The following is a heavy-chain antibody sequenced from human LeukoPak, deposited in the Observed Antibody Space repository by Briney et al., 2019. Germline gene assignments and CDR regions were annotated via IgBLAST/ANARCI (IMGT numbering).Heavy chain of an antibody. CDR2: INPNSGGT. V-gene: IGHV1-2*02. CDR3: ARNLKLLRYFDWLLFSS. D-gene: IGHD3-9*01. Sequence: ASVKVSCKASGYTFTGYYMHWVRQAPGQGLEWMGWINPNSGGTNYAQKFQGRVTMTRNTSISTAYMELSSLRSEDTAGYYCARNLKLLRYFDWLLFSSWGQGTLVTVSS. J-gene: IGHJ5*02. CDR1: GYTFTGYY.